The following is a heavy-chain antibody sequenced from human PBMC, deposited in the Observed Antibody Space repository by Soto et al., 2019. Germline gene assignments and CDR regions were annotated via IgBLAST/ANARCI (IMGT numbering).Heavy chain of an antibody. V-gene: IGHV1-3*01. CDR1: GYTFTSYA. J-gene: IGHJ5*02. D-gene: IGHD2-2*01. CDR3: ATTFLVPAATNWFDP. CDR2: INAGNGNT. Sequence: ASVKVSCKASGYTFTSYAMHWVRQAPGQRLEWMGWINAGNGNTKYSQKFQGRVTITRDTSASTAYMELSSLRSEDTAVYYCATTFLVPAATNWFDPWGQGTLVTVSS.